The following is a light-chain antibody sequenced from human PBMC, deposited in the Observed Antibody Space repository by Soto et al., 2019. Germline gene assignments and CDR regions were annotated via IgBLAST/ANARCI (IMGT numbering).Light chain of an antibody. CDR2: GAS. Sequence: EIVLTQSPGTLSLSPGERATLSCRASQSVSSSYLAWYQQKPGQAPRLLIYGASSRATGIPARFSGSGSGTDFTLTISRLEPEDFAVYYCQQYGSSLPTFGQGTKVDIK. V-gene: IGKV3-20*01. J-gene: IGKJ1*01. CDR3: QQYGSSLPT. CDR1: QSVSSSY.